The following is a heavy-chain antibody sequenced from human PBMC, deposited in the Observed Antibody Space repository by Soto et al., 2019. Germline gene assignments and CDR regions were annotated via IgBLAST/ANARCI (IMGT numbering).Heavy chain of an antibody. CDR3: ARDSIPIYDFWSGYSSYYYGMDV. J-gene: IGHJ6*02. Sequence: SETLSLTCAVYGGSFSSYYWYWIRQSPGKGLQWIGEINHSGSTNYNPSLKSRVTISVDTSKNQFSLKLSSVTAADTAVYYCARDSIPIYDFWSGYSSYYYGMDVWGQGTTVTVSS. D-gene: IGHD3-3*01. V-gene: IGHV4-34*01. CDR2: INHSGST. CDR1: GGSFSSYY.